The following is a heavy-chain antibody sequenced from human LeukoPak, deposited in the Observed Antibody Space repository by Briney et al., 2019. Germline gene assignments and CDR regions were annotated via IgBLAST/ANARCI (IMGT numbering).Heavy chain of an antibody. CDR1: GYTFTSYY. CDR2: INPSGGST. J-gene: IGHJ4*02. Sequence: ASVKVSCKASGYTFTSYYMHWVRQAPGQGLEWMGIINPSGGSTSYAQKFQGRVTMTRDTSTSTVYMELSSLGSEDTAVYYCAGGVVAAGTCRYWGQGTLVTVSS. CDR3: AGGVVAAGTCRY. D-gene: IGHD6-13*01. V-gene: IGHV1-46*01.